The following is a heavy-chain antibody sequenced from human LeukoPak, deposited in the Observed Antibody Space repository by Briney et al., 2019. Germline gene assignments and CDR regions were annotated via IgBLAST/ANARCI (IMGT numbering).Heavy chain of an antibody. Sequence: GASVKVSCKTSGYTSTSYGISWVRQAPGQGLEGMGWLSDYNGNTKYVQKVQGRVTMTTDTSTSTASIELRSLRSDDTAVYYCARDWDVGHCITTAFLSTWFDPWGQGTLVTVSS. J-gene: IGHJ5*02. D-gene: IGHD2-2*01. CDR3: ARDWDVGHCITTAFLSTWFDP. CDR2: LSDYNGNT. CDR1: GYTSTSYG. V-gene: IGHV1-18*04.